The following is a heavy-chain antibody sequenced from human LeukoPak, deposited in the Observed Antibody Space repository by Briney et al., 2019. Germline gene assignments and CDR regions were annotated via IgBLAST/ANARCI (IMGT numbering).Heavy chain of an antibody. V-gene: IGHV4-59*01. Sequence: SETLSLTCTVSGGSISSYYWSWIRQPPGKGLEWIGYIYYSGSTNYNPSLKSRVTISVDTSKNQFSLKLSSVTAADTAVYYCARADYFNWFDPWGQGTLVTVSS. J-gene: IGHJ5*02. D-gene: IGHD2/OR15-2a*01. CDR3: ARADYFNWFDP. CDR1: GGSISSYY. CDR2: IYYSGST.